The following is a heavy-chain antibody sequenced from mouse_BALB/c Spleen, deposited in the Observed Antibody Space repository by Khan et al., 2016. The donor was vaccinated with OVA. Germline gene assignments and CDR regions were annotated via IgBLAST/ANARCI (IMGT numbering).Heavy chain of an antibody. CDR2: IRYDGNS. D-gene: IGHD6-1*01. CDR1: GYSITSGYF. Sequence: EVQLQESGPGLVKPSQSLSLTCSVTGYSITSGYFWNWIRQFPGNKLEWRGYIRYDGNSNYNPSLKNRISITRDTSTNQFFLKLNPVTTEGRATYYCARVGSWAPAWFAYWGQGTLVTVSA. V-gene: IGHV3-6*02. CDR3: ARVGSWAPAWFAY. J-gene: IGHJ3*01.